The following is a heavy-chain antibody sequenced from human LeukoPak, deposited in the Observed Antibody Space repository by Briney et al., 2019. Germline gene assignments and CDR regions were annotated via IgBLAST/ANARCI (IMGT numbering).Heavy chain of an antibody. D-gene: IGHD5-12*01. Sequence: AASVKVSCKASGGTFSSYAISWVRQAPGQGLEWMGRISAYNGNTNYAQKLQGRVTMTTDTSTSTAYMELRSLRSDDTAVYYCARARRVATITYYMDVWGKGTTVTVSS. CDR1: GGTFSSYA. V-gene: IGHV1-18*01. CDR2: ISAYNGNT. J-gene: IGHJ6*03. CDR3: ARARRVATITYYMDV.